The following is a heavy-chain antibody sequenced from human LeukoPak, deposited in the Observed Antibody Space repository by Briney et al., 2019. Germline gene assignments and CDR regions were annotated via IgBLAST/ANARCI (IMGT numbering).Heavy chain of an antibody. CDR3: ARTLSYYYYMDV. Sequence: ASVKVSCKASGYTFTSYDINWVRQATGQGLEWMGWMNPNSGNTGYAQKFQGRVTMNRNTSISTAYMELSSLRSEDTAVYYCARTLSYYYYMDVWGKGTTVTVSS. J-gene: IGHJ6*03. D-gene: IGHD2/OR15-2a*01. CDR1: GYTFTSYD. V-gene: IGHV1-8*01. CDR2: MNPNSGNT.